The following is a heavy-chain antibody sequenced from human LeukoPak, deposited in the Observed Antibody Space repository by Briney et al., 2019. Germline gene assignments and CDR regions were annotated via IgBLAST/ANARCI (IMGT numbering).Heavy chain of an antibody. Sequence: GGSLRLSCAASGFTFSSYWMSWVRQAPGKGLEWVANIKQDGSEKYYVDSVKGRFTISRDNAKNSLYLQMNSLRAEDTAVYYCARDTFLGALGHDYWGQGTLVTVSS. CDR3: ARDTFLGALGHDY. CDR2: IKQDGSEK. D-gene: IGHD3-16*01. CDR1: GFTFSSYW. J-gene: IGHJ4*02. V-gene: IGHV3-7*01.